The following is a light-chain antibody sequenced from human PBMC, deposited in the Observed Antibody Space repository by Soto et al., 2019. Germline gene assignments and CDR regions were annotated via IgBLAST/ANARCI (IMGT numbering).Light chain of an antibody. CDR2: GAS. V-gene: IGKV3-20*01. CDR3: LLDFRYFWA. J-gene: IGKJ1*01. Sequence: EIVLTQSPGTLSLSPGERATLSCRASQSVISTYLAWYQQKPGQAPRLLIYGASSRATGIPDRFSGSGSGTDFTLTISRLEPEDFATYYCLLDFRYFWAFGQGTKVDIK. CDR1: QSVISTY.